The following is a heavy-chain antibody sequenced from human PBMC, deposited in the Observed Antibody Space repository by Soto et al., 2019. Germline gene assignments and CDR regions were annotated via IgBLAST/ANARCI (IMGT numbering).Heavy chain of an antibody. CDR1: GDTFANFG. CDR3: ASVVRGVVNWFDP. CDR2: IATYNNNK. Sequence: HLVQSGPEVKRPGASITVSCKTSGDTFANFGLSWVRQAPGQGLEWMGWIATYNNNKNYAQKLQGRLTLTTDTSTSTAYMELESLGYDDTAVYYCASVVRGVVNWFDPWGQGTLVTVSS. J-gene: IGHJ5*02. V-gene: IGHV1-18*01. D-gene: IGHD3-10*01.